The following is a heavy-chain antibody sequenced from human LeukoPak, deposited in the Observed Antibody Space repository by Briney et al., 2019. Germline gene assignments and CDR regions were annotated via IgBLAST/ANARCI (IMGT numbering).Heavy chain of an antibody. CDR2: IWYDGSNK. D-gene: IGHD3-3*01. Sequence: GGSLRLSCAASGFTFSSYGMHWVRQAPGKGLEWVAVIWYDGSNKYYADSVKGRFAISRDNSKNTLYLQMNSLRAEDTAVYYCAKGAIFGVDDAFDIWGQGTMVTVSS. CDR1: GFTFSSYG. V-gene: IGHV3-33*06. CDR3: AKGAIFGVDDAFDI. J-gene: IGHJ3*02.